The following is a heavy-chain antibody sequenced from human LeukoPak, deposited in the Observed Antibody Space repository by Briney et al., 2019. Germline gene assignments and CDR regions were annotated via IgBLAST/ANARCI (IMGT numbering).Heavy chain of an antibody. Sequence: GGSLRLSCAATGFSFSSYAMSWVRQAPGEGLEWVSASSGSGDSADYADAVKGRFTISRDNSKSTLYLQMTSLRVDDTAVYYCAKRATAGGFDSWGQGTLVTVSS. CDR3: AKRATAGGFDS. CDR2: SSGSGDSA. D-gene: IGHD6-13*01. CDR1: GFSFSSYA. V-gene: IGHV3-23*01. J-gene: IGHJ4*02.